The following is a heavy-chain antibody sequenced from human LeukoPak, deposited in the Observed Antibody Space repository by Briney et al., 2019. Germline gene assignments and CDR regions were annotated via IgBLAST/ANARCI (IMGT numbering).Heavy chain of an antibody. CDR3: ARDLRPDY. Sequence: GGSLRLSCAASRFPFSNYGVHWVRQAPGKGLEWVANIKQDGSEKYYVDSVKGRFTISRDNAKNSLYLQMNSLRAEDTAVYYCARDLRPDYWGQGTLVTVSS. CDR2: IKQDGSEK. CDR1: RFPFSNYG. J-gene: IGHJ4*02. V-gene: IGHV3-7*01.